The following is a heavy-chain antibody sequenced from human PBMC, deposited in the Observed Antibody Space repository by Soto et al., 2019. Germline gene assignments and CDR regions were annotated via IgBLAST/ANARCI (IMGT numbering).Heavy chain of an antibody. D-gene: IGHD6-13*01. CDR1: GGTFSSYT. Sequence: QVQLVQSGAEVKKPGSSVKVSCKASGGTFSSYTISWVRQAPGQGLEWMGRIIPILGIANYAQKFQGRVTITADKSTSTAYMELSSLRSEDTAVYYCARDLGDSSSLDYWGQGTLVTVSS. CDR2: IIPILGIA. J-gene: IGHJ4*02. V-gene: IGHV1-69*08. CDR3: ARDLGDSSSLDY.